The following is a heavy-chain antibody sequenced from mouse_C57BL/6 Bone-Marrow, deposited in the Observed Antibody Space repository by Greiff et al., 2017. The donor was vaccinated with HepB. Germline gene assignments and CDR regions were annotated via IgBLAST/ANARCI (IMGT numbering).Heavy chain of an antibody. Sequence: QVQLQQSGAELARPGASVKMSCKASGYTFTSYTMHWVKQRPGQGLEWIGYINPSSGYTKYNQKFKDKATLTAYKSSSTAYMQLSSLTSEDSAVYYCARRAITTVVATPFAYWGQGTLVTVSA. CDR1: GYTFTSYT. V-gene: IGHV1-4*01. CDR3: ARRAITTVVATPFAY. J-gene: IGHJ3*01. D-gene: IGHD1-1*01. CDR2: INPSSGYT.